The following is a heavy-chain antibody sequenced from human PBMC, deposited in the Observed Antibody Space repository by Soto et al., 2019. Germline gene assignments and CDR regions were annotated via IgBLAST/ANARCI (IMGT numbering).Heavy chain of an antibody. Sequence: AGGSMRLSCAASGFTFSTYAVHWGRQAPGKGLEWVAVISNDESKKYYANSVKGRFTISRDNSNNTGYLQMNSLRREDTAIYYCARSIAVAGLDYWGPGTLVTVSS. CDR1: GFTFSTYA. CDR2: ISNDESKK. V-gene: IGHV3-30-3*01. J-gene: IGHJ4*02. D-gene: IGHD6-19*01. CDR3: ARSIAVAGLDY.